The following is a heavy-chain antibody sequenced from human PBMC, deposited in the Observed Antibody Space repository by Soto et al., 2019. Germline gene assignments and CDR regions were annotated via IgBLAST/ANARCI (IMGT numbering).Heavy chain of an antibody. CDR1: GYDFDTYW. CDR2: IDPIDSKT. CDR3: ARRIAAAGGYYYYAFDV. Sequence: PGESLKISCKGSGYDFDTYWINWVRQTPGKGLEWMGRIDPIDSKTKYSPSLEGHITISVDKFISTTYLQWSSLKASDTAIYYCARRIAAAGGYYYYAFDVWGQGTAVTVSS. D-gene: IGHD6-13*01. V-gene: IGHV5-10-1*01. J-gene: IGHJ6*02.